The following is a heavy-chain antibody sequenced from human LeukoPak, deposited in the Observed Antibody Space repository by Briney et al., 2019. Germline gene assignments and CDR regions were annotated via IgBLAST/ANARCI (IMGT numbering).Heavy chain of an antibody. V-gene: IGHV4-28*03. CDR1: GYSISSTNW. CDR3: ARVVRGVLPYYYYYYMDV. J-gene: IGHJ6*03. D-gene: IGHD3-10*01. CDR2: IYYSGNS. Sequence: SETLSLTCAVSGYSISSTNWWGWIRQPPGKGLEWIGYIYYSGNSNYNPSLKSRVTMSVDTSKNQFSLNLSSVTAADTAVYYCARVVRGVLPYYYYYYMDVWGKGTTVTISS.